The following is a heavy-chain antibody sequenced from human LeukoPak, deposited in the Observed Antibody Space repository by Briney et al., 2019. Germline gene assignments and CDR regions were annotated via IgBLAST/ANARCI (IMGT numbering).Heavy chain of an antibody. V-gene: IGHV3-23*01. Sequence: PGGSLRLSCAASGFTFSSYAMSWVCQAPGKGLEWVSAISGSGGSTYYADSVKGRFTISRDNSKNTLYLQMNSLRAEDTAVYYCAKDRAQSSSWYSKYFQHWGQGTLVTVSS. CDR3: AKDRAQSSSWYSKYFQH. D-gene: IGHD6-13*01. CDR2: ISGSGGST. CDR1: GFTFSSYA. J-gene: IGHJ1*01.